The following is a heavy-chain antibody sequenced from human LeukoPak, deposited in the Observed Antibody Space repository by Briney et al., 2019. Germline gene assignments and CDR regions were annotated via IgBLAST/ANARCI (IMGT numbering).Heavy chain of an antibody. J-gene: IGHJ6*02. Sequence: PSETLSLTCTVSGGSISSSSYYWGWIRQPPGKGLEWIGSIYYSGSTYYNPSLKSRVTISVDTSKNQFSLKLSSVTAADTAVYYCASPGAVAGYHDYYYGMDVWGQGTTVTVSS. CDR1: GGSISSSSYY. D-gene: IGHD6-19*01. CDR2: IYYSGST. V-gene: IGHV4-39*01. CDR3: ASPGAVAGYHDYYYGMDV.